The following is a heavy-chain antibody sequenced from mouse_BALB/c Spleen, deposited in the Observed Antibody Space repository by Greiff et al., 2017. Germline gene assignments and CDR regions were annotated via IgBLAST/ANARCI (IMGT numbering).Heavy chain of an antibody. CDR2: IYPGNSDT. Sequence: VQLQQSGTVLARPGASVKMSCKASGYSFTSYWMHWVKQRPGQGLKWIGAIYPGNSDTSYNQKFKGKAKLTAVTSASTAYMELSSLTNEDSAVYYCTRPNYYGSSYEYYFDYWGQGTTLTVSS. J-gene: IGHJ2*01. CDR1: GYSFTSYW. CDR3: TRPNYYGSSYEYYFDY. D-gene: IGHD1-1*01. V-gene: IGHV1-5*01.